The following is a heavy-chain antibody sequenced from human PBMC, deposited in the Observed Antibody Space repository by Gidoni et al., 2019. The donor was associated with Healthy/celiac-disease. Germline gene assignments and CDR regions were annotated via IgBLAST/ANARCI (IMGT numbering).Heavy chain of an antibody. V-gene: IGHV1-69*01. CDR2: IIPIFGTA. CDR1: GCTFSSYA. D-gene: IGHD3-22*01. Sequence: QVQLVQSGAEVKKPGSSVKVSCKASGCTFSSYAISWLRQAPGQGLEWMGGIIPIFGTANYAQKFQGRVTITADESTSTAYMELSSLRSEDTAVYYCASGFFSAYYYDSSGYPYAFDIWGQGTMVTVSS. CDR3: ASGFFSAYYYDSSGYPYAFDI. J-gene: IGHJ3*02.